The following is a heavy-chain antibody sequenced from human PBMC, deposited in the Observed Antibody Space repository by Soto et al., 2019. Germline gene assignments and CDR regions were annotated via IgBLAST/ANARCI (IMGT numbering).Heavy chain of an antibody. Sequence: ASVKVSCKASGYTFTGYYMHWVRQAPGQGLEWMGWINPNSGGTNYAQKFQDWVTMTKDASISTAYMELSRLKSDDTAVYYCAREARYGGNSLDSWGQGTLVTVS. D-gene: IGHD4-17*01. V-gene: IGHV1-2*04. CDR2: INPNSGGT. CDR1: GYTFTGYY. CDR3: AREARYGGNSLDS. J-gene: IGHJ4*02.